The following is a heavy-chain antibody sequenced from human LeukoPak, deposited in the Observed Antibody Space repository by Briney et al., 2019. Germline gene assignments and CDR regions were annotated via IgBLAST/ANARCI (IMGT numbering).Heavy chain of an antibody. D-gene: IGHD1-1*01. CDR3: AREGRAGTTNYGMDV. CDR1: GGSISSYY. CDR2: IYYSGSA. J-gene: IGHJ6*02. V-gene: IGHV4-59*01. Sequence: SETLSLTCTVSGGSISSYYWSWIRQPPGKGLEGIGYIYYSGSANYNPSLKSRVIISVDTSKNQFSLKLSSVTAADTAVYYCAREGRAGTTNYGMDVWDQGTTVTVSS.